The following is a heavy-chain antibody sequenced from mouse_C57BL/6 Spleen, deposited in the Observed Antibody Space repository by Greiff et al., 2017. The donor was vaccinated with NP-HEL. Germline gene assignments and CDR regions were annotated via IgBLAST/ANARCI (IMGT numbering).Heavy chain of an antibody. Sequence: QVQLQQSGAELVKPGASVKMSCKASGYTFTSYWITWVKQRPGQGLEWIGDIYPGSGSTNYNEKFKSKATLTVDTSSSTAYMQLSSLTSEDSAVYYCARAGGSGTYWYFDVWGTGTTVTVSS. D-gene: IGHD4-1*01. V-gene: IGHV1-55*01. CDR3: ARAGGSGTYWYFDV. CDR1: GYTFTSYW. J-gene: IGHJ1*03. CDR2: IYPGSGST.